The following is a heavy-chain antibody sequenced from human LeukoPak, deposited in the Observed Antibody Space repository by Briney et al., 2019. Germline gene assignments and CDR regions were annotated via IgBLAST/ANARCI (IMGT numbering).Heavy chain of an antibody. Sequence: GGSLRLSCAASGFTFTSYWMHWVRQVAGKGLVWLARVNHDGSGTNYADSVKGRFTISRDNAKNTLYLQMDSLRVEDTAMYYCATDLGWGQGTLVTVSS. CDR1: GFTFTSYW. J-gene: IGHJ4*02. CDR2: VNHDGSGT. D-gene: IGHD7-27*01. CDR3: ATDLG. V-gene: IGHV3-74*01.